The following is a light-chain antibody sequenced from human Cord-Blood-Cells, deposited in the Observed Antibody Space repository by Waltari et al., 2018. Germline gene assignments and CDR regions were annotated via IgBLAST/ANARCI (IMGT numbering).Light chain of an antibody. CDR1: KLGDKY. CDR3: QAWDSSNWV. J-gene: IGLJ3*02. Sequence: SYELTQPPSVSVSPGQTASITCSGDKLGDKYACWYQQKPGQSPVLAIYQDSKRPSGIPERFSGSNSGNTATLTISGTQAMDEADYYCQAWDSSNWVFGGGTKLTVL. CDR2: QDS. V-gene: IGLV3-1*01.